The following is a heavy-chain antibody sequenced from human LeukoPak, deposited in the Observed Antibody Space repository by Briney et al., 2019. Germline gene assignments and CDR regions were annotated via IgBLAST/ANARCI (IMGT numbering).Heavy chain of an antibody. CDR2: IYYSGST. D-gene: IGHD3-9*01. CDR1: GGSISSSSYY. Sequence: PSETLSLTCTVSGGSISSSSYYWGWIRQPPGKGLEWIGSIYYSGSTYYNPSLKSRVTISVDTSKNQFSLKLSSVTAADTAVYYCASELRYFEWLFTYFDYWGQGTLVTVSS. V-gene: IGHV4-39*01. CDR3: ASELRYFEWLFTYFDY. J-gene: IGHJ4*02.